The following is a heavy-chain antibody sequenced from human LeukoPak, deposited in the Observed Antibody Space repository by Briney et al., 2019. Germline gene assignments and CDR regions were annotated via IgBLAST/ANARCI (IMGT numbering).Heavy chain of an antibody. CDR2: IYTSGST. CDR1: GGSISSGGYY. J-gene: IGHJ2*01. D-gene: IGHD3-16*01. Sequence: PSQTLSLTCTVSGGSISSGGYYWSWIRQPAGKGLEWIGRIYTSGSTNYNPSLKSRVTISVDTSKNQFSLKLSSVTAADTAVYYCARWGEVYWYFDLWGRGTLVTVSS. CDR3: ARWGEVYWYFDL. V-gene: IGHV4-61*02.